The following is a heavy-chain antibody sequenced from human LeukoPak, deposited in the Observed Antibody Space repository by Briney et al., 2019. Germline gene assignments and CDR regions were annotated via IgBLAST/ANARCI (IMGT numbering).Heavy chain of an antibody. Sequence: KPSETLSLTCTVSGGSISSGGYYWSWIRQHPGKGLEWIGYIYYSGSTYYNPSLRSRVTISVDTSKNQFSLKLSSVTAADTAVYYCARETEAGPGGNWFDPWGQGTLVTVSS. V-gene: IGHV4-31*03. CDR2: IYYSGST. D-gene: IGHD2-15*01. J-gene: IGHJ5*02. CDR1: GGSISSGGYY. CDR3: ARETEAGPGGNWFDP.